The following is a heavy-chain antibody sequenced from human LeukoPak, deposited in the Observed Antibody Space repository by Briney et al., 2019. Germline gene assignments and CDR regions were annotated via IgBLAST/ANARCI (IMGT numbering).Heavy chain of an antibody. Sequence: GASVKVSCKASGYTFTGYYMHWVRQAPGQGLEWMGWINPNSGGTNYAQKFQGWVTMTRDTSISTAYMELSRLRSDDTAVYYCARGVATRYYYYGMDVWGQGTTVTVSS. J-gene: IGHJ6*02. CDR1: GYTFTGYY. D-gene: IGHD5-12*01. CDR3: ARGVATRYYYYGMDV. V-gene: IGHV1-2*04. CDR2: INPNSGGT.